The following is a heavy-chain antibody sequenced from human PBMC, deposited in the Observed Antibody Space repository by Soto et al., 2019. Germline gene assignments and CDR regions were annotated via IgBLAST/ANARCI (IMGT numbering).Heavy chain of an antibody. V-gene: IGHV5-51*01. Sequence: GESLKISCKGSGYSFTSYWIGWVRQMPGKGLEWMGSIYPGDSDTRYSPSFQGQVTISADKSISTAYLQWSSLKASDTAMYYCARHGGDCSGGSCSRPFDYWGQGTLVTVSS. CDR1: GYSFTSYW. CDR2: IYPGDSDT. D-gene: IGHD2-15*01. CDR3: ARHGGDCSGGSCSRPFDY. J-gene: IGHJ4*02.